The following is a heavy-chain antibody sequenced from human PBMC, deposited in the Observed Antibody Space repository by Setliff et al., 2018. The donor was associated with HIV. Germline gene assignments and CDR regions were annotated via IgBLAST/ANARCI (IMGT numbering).Heavy chain of an antibody. CDR2: INSDGSTT. CDR1: GFTFSSYW. D-gene: IGHD1-1*01. CDR3: ARGTRVLPSAGYFYYMAV. V-gene: IGHV3-74*01. J-gene: IGHJ6*03. Sequence: ETLSLSCAASGFTFSSYWMHWVRQAPGKGLVWVSRINSDGSTTSYADSVKGRFTISRDNAKNTLYLQMNSLRADDSAFYYCARGTRVLPSAGYFYYMAVWGKGTTVTVSS.